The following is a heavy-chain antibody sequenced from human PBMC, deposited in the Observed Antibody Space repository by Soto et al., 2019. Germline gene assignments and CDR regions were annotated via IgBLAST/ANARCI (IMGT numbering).Heavy chain of an antibody. Sequence: QIQLVESGGGVVQPGKSLRVSCSASGFTFRNFGMHWVRQAPGKGLEWVAVITDDGSNTYYRESVKGRLTISRDNLQNMVYLQMNSLRVEDTGVYYCAKDWGSGWYYFDSWGQGTLVTVSS. D-gene: IGHD6-19*01. J-gene: IGHJ4*02. CDR3: AKDWGSGWYYFDS. V-gene: IGHV3-30*18. CDR2: ITDDGSNT. CDR1: GFTFRNFG.